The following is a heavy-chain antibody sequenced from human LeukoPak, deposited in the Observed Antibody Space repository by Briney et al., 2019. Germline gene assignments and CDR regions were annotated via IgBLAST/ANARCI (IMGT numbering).Heavy chain of an antibody. D-gene: IGHD6-19*01. V-gene: IGHV4-59*01. CDR1: GGSISSYY. CDR2: IYYSGST. Sequence: SGTLSLTCTVSGGSISSYYWSWIRQPPGKGLEWIGYIYYSGSTNHNPSLKSRVTISVDTSKNQFSLKLSSVTAADTAVYYCARGKGYSSGLYFDYWGQGTLVTVSS. CDR3: ARGKGYSSGLYFDY. J-gene: IGHJ4*02.